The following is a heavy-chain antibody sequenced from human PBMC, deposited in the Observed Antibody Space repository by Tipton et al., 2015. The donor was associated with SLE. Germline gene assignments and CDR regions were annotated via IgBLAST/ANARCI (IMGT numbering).Heavy chain of an antibody. CDR3: ARRGWVDAFDI. J-gene: IGHJ3*02. CDR2: ISYSVSA. D-gene: IGHD6-19*01. CDR1: DGSVSSHY. Sequence: TLSLTCTVSDGSVSSHYWSWIRQPPGKRLDWIGFISYSVSADYSPSLKSRVTMSVDTSRKQFSLKLTSVTAADTAVYYCARRGWVDAFDIWGQGTMVIVSS. V-gene: IGHV4-59*02.